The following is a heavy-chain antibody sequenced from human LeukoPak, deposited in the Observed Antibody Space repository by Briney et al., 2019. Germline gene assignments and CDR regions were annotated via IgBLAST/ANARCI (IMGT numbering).Heavy chain of an antibody. CDR2: ISSSGSYI. Sequence: KTGGSLRLSCAASVFTFSSYSMNWVRQAPGKGLEWVSSISSSGSYIYYAGSVKGRFTISRDNAKNSLYLQMNSLRAEDTAVYYCASGARPIDYWGQGTLVTVSS. J-gene: IGHJ4*02. CDR1: VFTFSSYS. V-gene: IGHV3-21*01. D-gene: IGHD6-6*01. CDR3: ASGARPIDY.